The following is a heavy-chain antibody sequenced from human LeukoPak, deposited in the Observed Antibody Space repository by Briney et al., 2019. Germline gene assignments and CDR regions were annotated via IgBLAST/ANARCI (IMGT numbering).Heavy chain of an antibody. CDR3: ARGVGSGYTDY. J-gene: IGHJ4*02. D-gene: IGHD3-22*01. V-gene: IGHV4-34*01. CDR2: INHSGST. Sequence: SETLSLTCAVYGGSFSGYYWNWIRQPPGKGLEWIGEINHSGSTKYNPTLKSRVTISVDTSKNQLSLKLSSVTAADTAVYYCARGVGSGYTDYWGQGALVTVSS. CDR1: GGSFSGYY.